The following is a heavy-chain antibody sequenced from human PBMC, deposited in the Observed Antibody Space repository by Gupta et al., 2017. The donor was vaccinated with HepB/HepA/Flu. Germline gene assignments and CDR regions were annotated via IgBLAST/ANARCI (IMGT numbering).Heavy chain of an antibody. J-gene: IGHJ3*02. V-gene: IGHV3-48*03. CDR1: GFTFSSYE. CDR3: AREGSAPYDSSADDAFDI. Sequence: EVQLVESGGGLVQPGGSLRLSCAASGFTFSSYEMNWVRQAPGKGLEWVSYISSSGSTIYYADSVKGRFTISRDNAKNSLYLQMNSLRAEDTAVYYCAREGSAPYDSSADDAFDIWGQGTMVTVSS. CDR2: ISSSGSTI. D-gene: IGHD3-22*01.